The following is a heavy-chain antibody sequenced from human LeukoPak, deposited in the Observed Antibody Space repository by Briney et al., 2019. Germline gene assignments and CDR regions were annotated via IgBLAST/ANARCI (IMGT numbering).Heavy chain of an antibody. J-gene: IGHJ5*02. Sequence: GGSLRLSCAAYGFTFSSYWMSWVRQAPGEGLEWVANIKQDGSEKYYVDSVKGRFTISRDNAKNSLYLQMNSLRAEDTAVYYCASGGYSGYPFDPWGQGTLVTVSS. CDR3: ASGGYSGYPFDP. V-gene: IGHV3-7*02. CDR2: IKQDGSEK. CDR1: GFTFSSYW. D-gene: IGHD5-12*01.